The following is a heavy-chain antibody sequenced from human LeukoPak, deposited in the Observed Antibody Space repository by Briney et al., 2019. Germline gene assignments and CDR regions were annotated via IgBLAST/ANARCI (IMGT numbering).Heavy chain of an antibody. Sequence: PGGSLRLSCAASGFTFSSYWMSWVRQAPGKGLEWVVNIKQDGSEKYYVDSVKGRFTISRDNAKNSLYLQMNSLRAEDTAVYYCARDRPGRYSYGYGAFDIWGQGTMVTVSS. CDR1: GFTFSSYW. J-gene: IGHJ3*02. CDR3: ARDRPGRYSYGYGAFDI. D-gene: IGHD5-18*01. V-gene: IGHV3-7*01. CDR2: IKQDGSEK.